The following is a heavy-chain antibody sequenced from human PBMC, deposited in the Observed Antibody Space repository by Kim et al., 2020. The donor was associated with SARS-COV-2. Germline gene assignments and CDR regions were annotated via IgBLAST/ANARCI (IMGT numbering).Heavy chain of an antibody. D-gene: IGHD3-9*01. Sequence: SQTLSLTCAISGDSVSDNNFVWNWIRQSPSRGLEWLGRTYYRSDRSEWYTDYAVSVKSRVTISPDTSKNQFSLQLNSVTPEDTAVYYCARRLTGAMDTFDIWGQGTMVTVSS. CDR3: ARRLTGAMDTFDI. CDR2: TYYRSDRSEWYT. J-gene: IGHJ3*02. V-gene: IGHV6-1*01. CDR1: GDSVSDNNFV.